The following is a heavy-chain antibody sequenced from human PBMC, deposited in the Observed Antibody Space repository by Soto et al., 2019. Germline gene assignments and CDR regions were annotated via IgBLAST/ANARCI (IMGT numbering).Heavy chain of an antibody. CDR2: IYHSGAT. V-gene: IGHV4-4*02. CDR3: ARDLGTGTDY. CDR1: GDSITNSNW. D-gene: IGHD1-1*01. Sequence: QVQLQESGPGLVKPSGTLSLTCAVSGDSITNSNWWSWVRQAPGKGLEWIGEIYHSGATTYNPSLKSRATISVDPSNNHFSLKLTSMTAADTAVYFCARDLGTGTDYWGQGTLVTVAS. J-gene: IGHJ4*02.